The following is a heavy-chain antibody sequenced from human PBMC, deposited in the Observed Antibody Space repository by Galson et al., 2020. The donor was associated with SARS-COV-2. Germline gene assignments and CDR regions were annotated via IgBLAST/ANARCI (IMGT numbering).Heavy chain of an antibody. CDR3: VRGEEYSSASIFYYYYYYALDV. Sequence: GESLRLSCAASGFSFSTYGMHWVRKAPGKGLERVELIWYDGSNTYYADSAKGRFTISRDNSRNTVSLEMNSLRAEDTALYYCVRGEEYSSASIFYYYYYYALDVGGHGTTVTVAS. CDR2: IWYDGSNT. D-gene: IGHD3-22*01. V-gene: IGHV3-33*02. J-gene: IGHJ6*02. CDR1: GFSFSTYG.